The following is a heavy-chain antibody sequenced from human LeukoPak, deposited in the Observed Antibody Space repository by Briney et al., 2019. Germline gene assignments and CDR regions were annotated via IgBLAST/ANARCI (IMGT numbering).Heavy chain of an antibody. CDR3: ETHRSLNRREFQF. J-gene: IGHJ1*01. CDR2: SSDSGRIT. CDR1: VPTFSNCI. D-gene: IGHD1-26*01. Sequence: GGSLRLCWAVAVPTFSNCIMNWGRDAGGKGVELVSYSSDSGRITFDADAVKGRFTISRDSAKNSLYLQMNRLRAEDTAVYYCETHRSLNRREFQFWGPATLLTASS. V-gene: IGHV3-48*03.